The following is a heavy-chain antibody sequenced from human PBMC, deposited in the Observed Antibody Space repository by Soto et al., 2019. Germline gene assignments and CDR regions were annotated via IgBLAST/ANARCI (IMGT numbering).Heavy chain of an antibody. V-gene: IGHV1-69*13. CDR2: IIPIFGTA. Sequence: ASVKVSCKASGGTFSSYAISWVRQAPGQGLEWMGGIIPIFGTANYAQKFQGRVTITADESTSTAYMELSSLRSEDTAVYYCARGGIQLWPTSYGMDVWGQGTTVTVSS. D-gene: IGHD5-18*01. CDR1: GGTFSSYA. J-gene: IGHJ6*02. CDR3: ARGGIQLWPTSYGMDV.